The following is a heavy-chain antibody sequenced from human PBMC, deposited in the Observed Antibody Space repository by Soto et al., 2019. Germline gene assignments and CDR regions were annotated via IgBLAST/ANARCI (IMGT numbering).Heavy chain of an antibody. V-gene: IGHV3-30*04. CDR1: GFTFSSYP. CDR3: ARDPLRGSPDYFDY. J-gene: IGHJ4*02. CDR2: LSFDGKVK. Sequence: GSLSLSCAASGFTFSSYPMHWLRQTPGKGLEWLTVLSFDGKVKHYADSVEGRFTISRDISKNTLYLQMNSLRGEDTAVYYCARDPLRGSPDYFDYWGQGTPVTVSS. D-gene: IGHD1-1*01.